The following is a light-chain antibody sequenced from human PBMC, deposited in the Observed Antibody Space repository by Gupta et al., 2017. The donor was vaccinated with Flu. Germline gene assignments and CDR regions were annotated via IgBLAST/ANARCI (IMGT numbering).Light chain of an antibody. CDR1: QSLLHNYENTY. V-gene: IGKV2-24*01. J-gene: IGKJ4*01. CDR3: MQATHSPLT. Sequence: ITCRSRQSLLHNYENTYLNCLHQMPGQPPQLLMFTIAYRFAWVPDRCSGSGADANFTMKISMVEADDVGVDYCMQATHSPLTFGRGTKVEI. CDR2: TIA.